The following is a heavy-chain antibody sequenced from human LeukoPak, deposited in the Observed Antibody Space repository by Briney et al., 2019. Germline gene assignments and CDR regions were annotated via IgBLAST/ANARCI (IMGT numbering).Heavy chain of an antibody. Sequence: GRSLRLSCKVSGFTFDDYAMHWVRHTPGKGLEWVSGITWNRDNIGYGDSVKGRSTISRDNVKNVLYLQMNSLRPEDTALYYCAKDLSSAITSALVLDVWGQGTTVIVS. CDR3: AKDLSSAITSALVLDV. D-gene: IGHD3-22*01. CDR2: ITWNRDNI. J-gene: IGHJ6*02. V-gene: IGHV3-9*01. CDR1: GFTFDDYA.